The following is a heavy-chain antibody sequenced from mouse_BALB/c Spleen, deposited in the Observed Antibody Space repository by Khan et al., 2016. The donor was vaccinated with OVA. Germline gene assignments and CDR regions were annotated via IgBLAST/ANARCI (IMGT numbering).Heavy chain of an antibody. CDR3: SRSGYGFGAY. CDR1: GYAFTNYL. Sequence: QVQLQQSGAELVRPGTSVKVSCKASGYAFTNYLIEWVKQRPGQGLEGIGVINPGSGGTNYNEKFKDKATLTADTSSSTAYMRLGSLTSDGSAVCFCSRSGYGFGAYWGPGTLVTVSA. D-gene: IGHD3-2*02. J-gene: IGHJ3*01. V-gene: IGHV1-54*01. CDR2: INPGSGGT.